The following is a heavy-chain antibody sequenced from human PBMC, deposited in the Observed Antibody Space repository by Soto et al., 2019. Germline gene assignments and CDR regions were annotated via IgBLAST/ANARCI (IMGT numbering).Heavy chain of an antibody. Sequence: SVKVSCKASGGTFSSYAISWVRQAPGQGLEWMGGIIPIFGTANYAQKFQGRVTITADESTSTAYMELSSLRSEDTAVYYCARDIVVVPETGYYYYGMDVCGQGPTVTVSS. CDR2: IIPIFGTA. CDR1: GGTFSSYA. D-gene: IGHD2-2*01. J-gene: IGHJ6*02. V-gene: IGHV1-69*13. CDR3: ARDIVVVPETGYYYYGMDV.